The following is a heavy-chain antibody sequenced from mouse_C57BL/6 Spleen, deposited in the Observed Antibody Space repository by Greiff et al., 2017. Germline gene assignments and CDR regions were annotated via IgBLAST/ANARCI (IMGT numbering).Heavy chain of an antibody. CDR3: TRQRITTVVPPDY. J-gene: IGHJ2*01. V-gene: IGHV1-15*01. Sequence: QVQLKQSGAELVRPGASVTLSCKASGYTFTDYEMHWVKQTPVHGLEWIGAIDPETGGTAYNQKFKGKAILTADKSSSTAYMELRSLTSEDSAVYYCTRQRITTVVPPDYWGQGTTLTVSS. CDR2: IDPETGGT. D-gene: IGHD1-1*01. CDR1: GYTFTDYE.